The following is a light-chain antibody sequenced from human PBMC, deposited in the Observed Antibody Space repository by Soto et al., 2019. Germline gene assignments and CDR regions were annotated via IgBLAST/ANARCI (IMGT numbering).Light chain of an antibody. J-gene: IGKJ1*01. CDR3: QQYGTSPQT. V-gene: IGKV3-20*01. Sequence: EIVLTQSPGPLSLSPGERATLSCRASQSVRSRYLAWYQQKPGQAPRLLIYGSSSRPPGIPDRVSGSGSGTEFTLTISRLEPEDFAVYYCQQYGTSPQTCGQGTKVEIK. CDR1: QSVRSRY. CDR2: GSS.